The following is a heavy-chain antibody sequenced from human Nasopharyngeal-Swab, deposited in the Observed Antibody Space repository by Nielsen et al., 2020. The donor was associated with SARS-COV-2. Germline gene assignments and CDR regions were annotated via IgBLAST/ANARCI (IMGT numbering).Heavy chain of an antibody. V-gene: IGHV3-21*01. D-gene: IGHD3-16*01. Sequence: GGSLRLSCAASGFTLSSYTINWVRQAPGKGLEWVSSIIISSSYIYYADSVKGRFTISRDNAKKSLYLQMNSLRAEDTAVYYCARDSPIVDYVPNYYYYMDVWGKGTTVTVSS. J-gene: IGHJ6*03. CDR2: IIISSSYI. CDR3: ARDSPIVDYVPNYYYYMDV. CDR1: GFTLSSYT.